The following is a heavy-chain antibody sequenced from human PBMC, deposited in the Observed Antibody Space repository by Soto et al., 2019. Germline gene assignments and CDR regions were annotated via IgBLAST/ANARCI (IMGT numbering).Heavy chain of an antibody. CDR3: VRSSGSQPRAGWFDP. J-gene: IGHJ5*02. CDR1: GFNFDDHA. D-gene: IGHD1-26*01. CDR2: ISWNSVTI. V-gene: IGHV3-9*01. Sequence: EVQLVESGGGLAQPGWSQRLSCAASGFNFDDHAMHWVRQTPGKGLEWVSGISWNSVTINYADSIKGRFTISRDNAKRTLYLQMNNLRPADTAMYFCVRSSGSQPRAGWFDPWGQGTLVTVS.